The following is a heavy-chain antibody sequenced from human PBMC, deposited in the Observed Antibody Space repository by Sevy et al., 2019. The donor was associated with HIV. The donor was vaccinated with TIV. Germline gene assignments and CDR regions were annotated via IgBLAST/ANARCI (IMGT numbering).Heavy chain of an antibody. Sequence: SETLSLTCTVSGGSISSYYWSWIRQPAGKGLEWIGRIYTSGSTNYNPSLKSRVTMSVDTSKNQFSLKVSSVTAADTAVYYCARDQEGIARRRPFSYYYGMDVWGQGTTVTVSS. CDR3: ARDQEGIARRRPFSYYYGMDV. CDR2: IYTSGST. J-gene: IGHJ6*02. CDR1: GGSISSYY. D-gene: IGHD2-15*01. V-gene: IGHV4-4*07.